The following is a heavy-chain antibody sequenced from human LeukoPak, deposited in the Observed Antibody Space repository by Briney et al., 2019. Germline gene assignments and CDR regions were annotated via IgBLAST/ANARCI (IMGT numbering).Heavy chain of an antibody. J-gene: IGHJ4*02. Sequence: AGGSLRLSCAASGFTFSDYAMHWVRQAPGKGLEWVAVISKDGSDKYYPGSVRGRFTISRDNSKNTIYLQMDSLRAEDTAIYYCAREPLYWGQGTPVTVSS. V-gene: IGHV3-30-3*01. CDR3: AREPLY. CDR1: GFTFSDYA. CDR2: ISKDGSDK.